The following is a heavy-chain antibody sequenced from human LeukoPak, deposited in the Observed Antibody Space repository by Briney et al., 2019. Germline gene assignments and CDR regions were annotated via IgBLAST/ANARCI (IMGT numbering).Heavy chain of an antibody. CDR2: INPNSGGA. Sequence: ASVKVSCKASGYTFTGYYMHWVRQAPGQGLEWMGWINPNSGGANYAQKFQGRVTMTRDTSISTAYMELSRLRSDDTAVYYCARDLVAGLDAFDIWGQGTMVTVSS. J-gene: IGHJ3*02. CDR1: GYTFTGYY. D-gene: IGHD6-19*01. CDR3: ARDLVAGLDAFDI. V-gene: IGHV1-2*02.